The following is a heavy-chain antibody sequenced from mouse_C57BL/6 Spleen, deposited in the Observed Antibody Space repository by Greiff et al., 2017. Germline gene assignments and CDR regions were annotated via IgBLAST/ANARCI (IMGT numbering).Heavy chain of an antibody. V-gene: IGHV1-82*01. J-gene: IGHJ4*01. CDR3: ATQFTTRAMDY. Sequence: QVQLQQSGPELVKPGASVKISCKASGYAFSSSWMNWVKQRPGKGLEWIGRIYPGDGDTNYNGKFKGKATLTADKSSSTAYMQLSSLTSEDSAVYFCATQFTTRAMDYWGQGTSVTVSS. CDR2: IYPGDGDT. D-gene: IGHD2-12*01. CDR1: GYAFSSSW.